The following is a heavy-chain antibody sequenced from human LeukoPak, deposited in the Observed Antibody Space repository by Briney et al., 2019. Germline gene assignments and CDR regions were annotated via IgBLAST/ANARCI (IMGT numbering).Heavy chain of an antibody. CDR1: GFTFDDYG. D-gene: IGHD3-22*01. V-gene: IGHV3-7*01. Sequence: PGGSLRLSCAASGFTFDDYGMSWVRQAPGKGLEWVANINQDGSEKYSVDSLKGRFTISRDNAKNSVYLQMNSLRTEDTAVYYCARSYYDTGGYYNPHDYWGQGTLVTVSS. CDR3: ARSYYDTGGYYNPHDY. CDR2: INQDGSEK. J-gene: IGHJ4*02.